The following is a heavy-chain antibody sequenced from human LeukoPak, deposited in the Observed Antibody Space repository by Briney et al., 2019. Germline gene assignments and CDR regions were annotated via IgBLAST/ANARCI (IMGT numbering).Heavy chain of an antibody. CDR1: GYSFTDYY. V-gene: IGHV1-2*02. Sequence: ASVKVSCKASGYSFTDYYIHWVRQAPGQGPEWMGWVNPSGGATKYAQKFQDRVTMTRDTSISTPYLELSGLTSDDTAVYYCATYTSAIQYFLYWGLGTLVTVSS. CDR3: ATYTSAIQYFLY. J-gene: IGHJ4*02. CDR2: VNPSGGAT. D-gene: IGHD6-19*01.